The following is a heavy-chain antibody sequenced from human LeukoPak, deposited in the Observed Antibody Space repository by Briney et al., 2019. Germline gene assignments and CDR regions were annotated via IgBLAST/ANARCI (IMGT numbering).Heavy chain of an antibody. CDR2: MNPNSGNT. Sequence: GASVKVSCKASGYTFTSYDINWVRQATGQGLEWMGWMNPNSGNTGYAQKFQGRVTMTRNTSISTAYMELSSLRSEDTAVYYCARGHEVVAANSFDYWGQGTLVTVSS. J-gene: IGHJ4*02. CDR3: ARGHEVVAANSFDY. D-gene: IGHD2-15*01. V-gene: IGHV1-8*01. CDR1: GYTFTSYD.